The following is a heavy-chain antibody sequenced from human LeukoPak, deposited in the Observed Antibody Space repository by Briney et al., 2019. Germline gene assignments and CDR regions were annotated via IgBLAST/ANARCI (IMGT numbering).Heavy chain of an antibody. Sequence: GGSLRLSCAASGFSFSTYYMSWVRQAPGKGLEWISVLFSGGDTYYADSVKDRFGVSRDRSSETLFLQMNSLRVDDTGVYYCARQGFDSGFDYWGHGTTVTASS. V-gene: IGHV3-66*04. CDR1: GFSFSTYY. J-gene: IGHJ4*01. CDR3: ARQGFDSGFDY. CDR2: LFSGGDT. D-gene: IGHD2-21*01.